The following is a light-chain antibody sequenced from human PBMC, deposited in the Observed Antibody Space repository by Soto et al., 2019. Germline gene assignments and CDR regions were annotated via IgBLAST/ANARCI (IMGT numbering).Light chain of an antibody. CDR2: GAS. Sequence: EIVLTQSPGTLSLSPGERATLSCRASQSVSSSYLAWYQQKPGQAPRLLIYGASSRATGIPARFSGSGSGTEFTLSISSLQSEDFAVYYCKQYKEWPPFTFGQGTYWRL. CDR1: QSVSSSY. V-gene: IGKV3D-15*01. CDR3: KQYKEWPPFT. J-gene: IGKJ5*01.